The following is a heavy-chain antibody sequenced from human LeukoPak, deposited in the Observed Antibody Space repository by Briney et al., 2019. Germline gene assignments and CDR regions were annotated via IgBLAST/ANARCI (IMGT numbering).Heavy chain of an antibody. V-gene: IGHV4-38-2*01. CDR1: GYSISSGYY. CDR3: ARQAMIVVDQSFDY. CDR2: IYHSGST. J-gene: IGHJ4*02. Sequence: PSETLSLTCAVSGYSISSGYYWGWIRQPPGKGLEWIGSIYHSGSTYYNPSLKSRVTISVDTSKSQFSLKLSSVTAADTAVYYCARQAMIVVDQSFDYWGQGTLVPASS. D-gene: IGHD3-22*01.